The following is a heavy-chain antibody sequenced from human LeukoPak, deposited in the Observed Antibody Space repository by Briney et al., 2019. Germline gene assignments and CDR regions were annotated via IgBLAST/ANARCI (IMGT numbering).Heavy chain of an antibody. CDR1: GYSFTSYW. D-gene: IGHD3-22*01. CDR2: IYPGDSDT. V-gene: IGHV5-51*01. J-gene: IGHJ4*02. CDR3: ARRSINYDSSGQPLGFDY. Sequence: GESLKIFCKGSGYSFTSYWIGWVRQMPGKGLEWMGIIYPGDSDTRYSPSFQGQVTISADKSISTAYLQWSSLKASDTAMYYCARRSINYDSSGQPLGFDYWGQGTLVTVSS.